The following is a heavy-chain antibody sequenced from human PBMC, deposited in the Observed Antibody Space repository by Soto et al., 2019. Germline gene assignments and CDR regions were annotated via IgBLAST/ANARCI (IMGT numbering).Heavy chain of an antibody. Sequence: GSLRLSCAASVFTFSSYWMHWVRQAPGKGLEWIGRINNSGSTYYNPSLKSRVTISLDTSKNQFSLKLNSVTAADTAVFYCARHGTSYCSSASCYAGDYYYYMDVWGKGTTVTVSS. CDR1: VFTFSSYW. J-gene: IGHJ6*03. CDR2: INNSGST. D-gene: IGHD2-2*01. V-gene: IGHV4-59*05. CDR3: ARHGTSYCSSASCYAGDYYYYMDV.